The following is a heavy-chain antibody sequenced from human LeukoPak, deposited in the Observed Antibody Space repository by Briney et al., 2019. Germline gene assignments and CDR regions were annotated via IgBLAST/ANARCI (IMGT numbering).Heavy chain of an antibody. D-gene: IGHD1-1*01. Sequence: GGSLRLSCAASGFTFSSYAMSWVRQAPGKGLECVSAISGSGGSTYYADSVKGQFTISRDNSKNTMYLQMNSLRDEDTDVYYCAKGGTVLFDYWGPGTLVTVSS. CDR3: AKGGTVLFDY. CDR2: ISGSGGST. CDR1: GFTFSSYA. J-gene: IGHJ4*02. V-gene: IGHV3-23*01.